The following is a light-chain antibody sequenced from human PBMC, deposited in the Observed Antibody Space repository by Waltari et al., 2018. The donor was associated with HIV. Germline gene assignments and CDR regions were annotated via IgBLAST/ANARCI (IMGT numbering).Light chain of an antibody. CDR1: LTVSTDY. CDR2: HAS. J-gene: IGKJ1*01. Sequence: EIVLTQSPGTLSLSPGEMATLSCRASLTVSTDYLAWYQHKPGQPPRLLIYHASRRATGVPDRFSGSGSVSDFTLTISRLEPEDFAVYSCQQYGSSPPTFGQGTKVEI. V-gene: IGKV3-20*01. CDR3: QQYGSSPPT.